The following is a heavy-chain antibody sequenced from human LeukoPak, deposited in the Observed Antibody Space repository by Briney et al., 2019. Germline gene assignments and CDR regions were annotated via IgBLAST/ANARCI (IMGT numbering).Heavy chain of an antibody. Sequence: GASVKVSCKASGYTFTSYAMHWVRQAPGQRLEWMGWISAYNGNTNYAQKLQGRVTMTTDTSTSTAYMELRSLRSDDTAVYYCARDSVVVPAALKNWGQGTLVTVSS. V-gene: IGHV1-18*01. CDR3: ARDSVVVPAALKN. CDR2: ISAYNGNT. D-gene: IGHD2-2*01. CDR1: GYTFTSYA. J-gene: IGHJ4*02.